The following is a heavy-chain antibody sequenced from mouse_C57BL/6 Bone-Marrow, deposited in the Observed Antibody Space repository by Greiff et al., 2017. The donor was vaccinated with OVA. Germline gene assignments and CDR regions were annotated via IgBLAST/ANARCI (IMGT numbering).Heavy chain of an antibody. CDR1: GYTFTSYW. Sequence: VQLQQSGAELVRPGPSVKLSCKASGYTFTSYWMHWVKQRPGQGLEWIGVIDPSDSYTNYNQKFKGKATLTVDTSSSTAYMQLSSLTSEDSAVYYCAREDTTVVANYAMDYWGQGTSVTVSS. CDR2: IDPSDSYT. J-gene: IGHJ4*01. CDR3: AREDTTVVANYAMDY. V-gene: IGHV1-59*01. D-gene: IGHD1-1*01.